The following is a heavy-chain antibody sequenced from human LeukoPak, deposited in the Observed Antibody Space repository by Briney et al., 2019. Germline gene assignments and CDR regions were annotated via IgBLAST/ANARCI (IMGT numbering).Heavy chain of an antibody. D-gene: IGHD6-13*01. J-gene: IGHJ4*02. CDR3: ARVEIAGSFSYDY. CDR1: GYTFTGYY. V-gene: IGHV1-2*02. Sequence: ASVKVSCKASGYTFTGYYMHWVRQAPGQGLEWMGWINPNSGGTNYAQKFQGRVTMTRDTSISTAYMELSRLRSDDTAVYYCARVEIAGSFSYDYWGQGTLVTVSS. CDR2: INPNSGGT.